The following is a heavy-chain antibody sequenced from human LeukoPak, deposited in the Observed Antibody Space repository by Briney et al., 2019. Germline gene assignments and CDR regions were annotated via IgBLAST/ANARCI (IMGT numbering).Heavy chain of an antibody. CDR1: GGSFSGHY. D-gene: IGHD3-16*01. V-gene: IGHV4-34*01. J-gene: IGHJ6*03. Sequence: SQTQSLPCAVYGGSFSGHYWTGIRQPPAKGLQWIGEVNDRGNNNYNPSLKSRLTISEDKSKKQFSLRLPAVTAADTAVYYCARGVVSGRFGDYYYYMDVWGKGTTVTVSS. CDR2: VNDRGNN. CDR3: ARGVVSGRFGDYYYYMDV.